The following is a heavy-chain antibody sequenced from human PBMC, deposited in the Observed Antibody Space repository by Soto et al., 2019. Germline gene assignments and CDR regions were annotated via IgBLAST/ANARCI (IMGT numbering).Heavy chain of an antibody. CDR2: IYHSGST. J-gene: IGHJ5*02. CDR3: ARDLGSSSWYWFDP. Sequence: TSETLSLTCTVSGTSSSSNWWSWVRQPPGKGLEWIGEIYHSGSTNYNPSLKSRVTISVDKSKNQFSLKLSSVTAADTAVYYCARDLGSSSWYWFDPWGQGTLVTVSS. V-gene: IGHV4-4*02. D-gene: IGHD6-13*01. CDR1: GTSSSSNW.